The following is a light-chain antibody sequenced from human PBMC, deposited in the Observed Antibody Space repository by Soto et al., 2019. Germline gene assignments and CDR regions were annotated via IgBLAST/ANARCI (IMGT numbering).Light chain of an antibody. CDR2: TTS. CDR3: QQSDSTPQT. CDR1: QSINSH. Sequence: DIQMTQSPSSLSASVGDRVTITCRASQSINSHLNWYQKKPGKAPKLLIHTTSSLQSGVPSRFSGSGTGTDFTLTISSLQPEDFATYYRQQSDSTPQTFGGGTKVEI. V-gene: IGKV1-39*01. J-gene: IGKJ4*01.